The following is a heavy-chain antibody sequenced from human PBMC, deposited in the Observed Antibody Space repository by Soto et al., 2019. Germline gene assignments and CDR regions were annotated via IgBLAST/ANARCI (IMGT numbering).Heavy chain of an antibody. CDR2: IYYSGST. CDR1: GGSISSYY. CDR3: SRQHKVAGRAFDI. V-gene: IGHV4-59*08. J-gene: IGHJ3*02. D-gene: IGHD2-15*01. Sequence: QVQLQESGPGLVKPSETLSLTCTVSGGSISSYYWSWIRQPPGKGLEWIGYIYYSGSTNYNPSLKSRVTISVDTSEIQFSLKLSSVTAAETAVYYCSRQHKVAGRAFDIWCQGTMVTVFS.